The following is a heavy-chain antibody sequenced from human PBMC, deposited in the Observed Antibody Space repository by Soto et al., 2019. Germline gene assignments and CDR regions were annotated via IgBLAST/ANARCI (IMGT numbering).Heavy chain of an antibody. D-gene: IGHD1-20*01. V-gene: IGHV1-18*01. J-gene: IGHJ2*01. Sequence: QVHLVQSGAEVKKPGASVKVSCKASGYTLTRYGITWVRQAPGQGLEWMGSISAYSANKNYAQKLQGRLTMTTDTSTSTAYMELRSLTSDDTAVYYCAREVFRYFDLWGRGTLVSVSS. CDR1: GYTLTRYG. CDR2: ISAYSANK. CDR3: AREVFRYFDL.